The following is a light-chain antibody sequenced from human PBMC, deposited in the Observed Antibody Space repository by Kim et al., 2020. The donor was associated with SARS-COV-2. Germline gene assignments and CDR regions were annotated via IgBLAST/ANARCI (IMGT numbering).Light chain of an antibody. CDR2: KDS. J-gene: IGLJ2*01. Sequence: PGQTARITCSGDALPKQYAYWYQQKPGQAPVLVIYKDSERPSGIPERFSGSSSGTTVTLTISGVQAEDEADYYCQSADSSGTDRVFGGGTKLTVL. CDR1: ALPKQY. CDR3: QSADSSGTDRV. V-gene: IGLV3-25*03.